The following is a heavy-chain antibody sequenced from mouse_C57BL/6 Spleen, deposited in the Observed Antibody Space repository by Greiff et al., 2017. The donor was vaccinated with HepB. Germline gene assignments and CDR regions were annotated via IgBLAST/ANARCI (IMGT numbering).Heavy chain of an antibody. CDR1: GYSITSGYY. CDR3: ARDLDYGNRFAY. V-gene: IGHV3-6*01. CDR2: ISYDGSN. J-gene: IGHJ3*01. D-gene: IGHD2-1*01. Sequence: EVQLQESGPGLVKPSQSLSLTCSVTGYSITSGYYWNWIRQFPGNKLEWMGYISYDGSNNYNPSLKNRISITRDTSKNQFFLKLNSVTTEDTATYYCARDLDYGNRFAYWGQGTLVTVSA.